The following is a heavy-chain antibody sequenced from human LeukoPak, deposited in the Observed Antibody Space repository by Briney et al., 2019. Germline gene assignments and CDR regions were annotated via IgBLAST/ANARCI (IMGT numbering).Heavy chain of an antibody. V-gene: IGHV4-38-2*02. CDR2: IYHSGRT. Sequence: PSETLSLTCTVSGYSISSAYYWGWIRQPPGKGLEWLGNIYHSGRTYYNPSLKSRVTISVDTSKNQFSLKLSSVTAADTAVYYCARTDSSGYQVYFDYWGQGTLVTVSS. J-gene: IGHJ4*02. CDR3: ARTDSSGYQVYFDY. D-gene: IGHD3-22*01. CDR1: GYSISSAYY.